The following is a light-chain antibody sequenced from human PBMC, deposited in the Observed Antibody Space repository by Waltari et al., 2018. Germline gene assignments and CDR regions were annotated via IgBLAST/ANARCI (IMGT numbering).Light chain of an antibody. J-gene: IGKJ1*01. Sequence: DIQMTQFPSTLSASGGDRLTITCRASQSINSWLAWYQQKPGKAPKLLIYKASSLESGVPSRFSGSGSGTEFTLTISSLQPDDFATYYCQQYNSYEWTFGQGTKVAIK. CDR1: QSINSW. V-gene: IGKV1-5*03. CDR2: KAS. CDR3: QQYNSYEWT.